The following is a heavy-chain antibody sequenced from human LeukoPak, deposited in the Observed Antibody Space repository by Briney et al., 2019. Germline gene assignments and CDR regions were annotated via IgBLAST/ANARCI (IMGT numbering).Heavy chain of an antibody. CDR2: IYTSGST. Sequence: RSSETLSLTCTVSGGSISSGSYYWSWIRQPAGKGLEWIGRIYTSGSTNYNPSLKSRVTISVDTSKNQFSLKLSSVTAADTAVYYCARMTGRDSSGYYLWIFDYWGQGTLVTVSS. D-gene: IGHD3-22*01. CDR1: GGSISSGSYY. J-gene: IGHJ4*02. V-gene: IGHV4-61*02. CDR3: ARMTGRDSSGYYLWIFDY.